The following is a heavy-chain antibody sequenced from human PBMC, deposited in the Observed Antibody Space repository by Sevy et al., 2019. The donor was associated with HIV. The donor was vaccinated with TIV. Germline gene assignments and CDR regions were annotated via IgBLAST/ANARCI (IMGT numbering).Heavy chain of an antibody. Sequence: GGSLRLSCAASGLTFSSYGMHWVRQAPGKGLEWVAVISYDGSNKYYADSVKGRFTISRDNSKNTLYLQMNSLRAEDTAVYYCAKDRLALRFLEWLLVYWGQGTLVTVSS. J-gene: IGHJ4*02. CDR3: AKDRLALRFLEWLLVY. D-gene: IGHD3-3*01. CDR1: GLTFSSYG. CDR2: ISYDGSNK. V-gene: IGHV3-30*18.